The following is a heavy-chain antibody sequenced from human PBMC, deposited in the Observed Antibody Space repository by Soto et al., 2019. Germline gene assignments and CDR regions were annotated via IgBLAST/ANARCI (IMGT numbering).Heavy chain of an antibody. CDR2: ISYDGSNK. CDR3: AKDVAPMVGANWFDP. V-gene: IGHV3-30*18. J-gene: IGHJ5*02. CDR1: GFTFSSYG. D-gene: IGHD1-26*01. Sequence: QTGGSLRLSCAASGFTFSSYGMHWVRQAPGKGLEWVAVISYDGSNKYYADSVKGRFTISRDNSKNTLYLQMNSLRAEDTAVYYCAKDVAPMVGANWFDPWGQGTLVTVSS.